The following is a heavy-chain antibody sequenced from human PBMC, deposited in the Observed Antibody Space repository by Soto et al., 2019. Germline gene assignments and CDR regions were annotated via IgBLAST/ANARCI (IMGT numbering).Heavy chain of an antibody. CDR1: GYSFTNYW. Sequence: PGESLKISCKGSGYSFTNYWIGWVRQMPGKGLEWMGVIYPGDSDTRYNPPFEGQAIISSDKSISTVYLQWSSLKASDTAMYYCPIGGDWYFFDIWAQGTMVTVSS. CDR2: IYPGDSDT. V-gene: IGHV5-51*01. J-gene: IGHJ3*02. CDR3: PIGGDWYFFDI. D-gene: IGHD2-21*02.